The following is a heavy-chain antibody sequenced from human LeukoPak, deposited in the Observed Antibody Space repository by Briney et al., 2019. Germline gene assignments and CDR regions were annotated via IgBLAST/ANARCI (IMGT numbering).Heavy chain of an antibody. CDR3: ARISGSGSNYYYYYMDV. CDR2: ISSSSSYI. Sequence: PGGSLRLSCAASGFSFSTYSMNWVRQAPGKGLEWVSSISSSSSYIYYADSVKGRFTISRDNAKNSLYLQMNSLRAEDTAVYYCARISGSGSNYYYYYMDVWGKGTAVTISS. J-gene: IGHJ6*03. CDR1: GFSFSTYS. V-gene: IGHV3-21*01. D-gene: IGHD3-10*01.